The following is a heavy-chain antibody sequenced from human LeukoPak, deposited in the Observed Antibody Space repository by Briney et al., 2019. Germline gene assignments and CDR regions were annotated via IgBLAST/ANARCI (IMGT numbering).Heavy chain of an antibody. CDR3: ARVVYSSGSSFYFDY. Sequence: GGSLRLSCAASGFTFIDNYMSWVRQAPGKGLEWVSVIYSGGSTYYADSVKGRFTISRDNSKNTLYLQTNRLRAEDTAVYYCARVVYSSGSSFYFDYWGQGTLVTVSS. D-gene: IGHD6-19*01. CDR1: GFTFIDNY. V-gene: IGHV3-53*01. CDR2: IYSGGST. J-gene: IGHJ4*02.